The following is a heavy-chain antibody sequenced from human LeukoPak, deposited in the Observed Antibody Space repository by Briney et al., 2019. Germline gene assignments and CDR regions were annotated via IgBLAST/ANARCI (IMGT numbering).Heavy chain of an antibody. J-gene: IGHJ4*02. Sequence: GGSLRLSCAAPGFTFSSYAMSWVRQAPGKGLEWVSAISGSGGSTYYADSVKGRFTISRDNSKNTLYLQMNSLRAEDTAVYYCAKDIAVAGMGYFDYWGQGTLVTVSS. D-gene: IGHD6-19*01. CDR3: AKDIAVAGMGYFDY. CDR2: ISGSGGST. CDR1: GFTFSSYA. V-gene: IGHV3-23*01.